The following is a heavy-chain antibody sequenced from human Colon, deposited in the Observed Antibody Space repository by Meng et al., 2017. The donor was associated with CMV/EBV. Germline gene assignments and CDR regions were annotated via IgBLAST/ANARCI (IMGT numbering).Heavy chain of an antibody. V-gene: IGHV3-23*01. J-gene: IGHJ4*02. CDR3: ARGDDFWSGTPFDY. CDR1: GFTFSNYA. D-gene: IGHD3-3*01. CDR2: ISGSGGST. Sequence: GGSLRLSCAASGFTFSNYAMSWVRQAPGKGLEWVSAISGSGGSTYYAASVRGRFTISRDNSKNTLYLQMNSLRAEDTAVYYCARGDDFWSGTPFDYWGQGTLVTVSS.